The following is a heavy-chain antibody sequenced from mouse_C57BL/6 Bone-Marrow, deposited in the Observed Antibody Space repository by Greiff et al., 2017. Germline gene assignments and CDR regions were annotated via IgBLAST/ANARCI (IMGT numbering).Heavy chain of an antibody. CDR3: TTSGWLLLFAY. D-gene: IGHD2-3*01. CDR2: IDPENGDT. V-gene: IGHV14-4*01. Sequence: VQLQQSGAELVRPGASVKLSCTASGFNIQDDYMHWVKQRPEQGLEWIGWIDPENGDTEYASKFQGKATITADTSSNTAYLQLSSLTSEDTAVYYCTTSGWLLLFAYWGQGTLVTVSA. J-gene: IGHJ3*01. CDR1: GFNIQDDY.